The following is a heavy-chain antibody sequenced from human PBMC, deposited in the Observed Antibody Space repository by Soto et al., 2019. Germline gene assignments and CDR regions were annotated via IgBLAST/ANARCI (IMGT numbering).Heavy chain of an antibody. Sequence: SETLSLTCTVSGGSVSSGSYYWSWIRQPPGKGLEWIGYIYYSGSTNYNPSLKSPVTISVDTSKNQFSLKLSSVTAADTAVYYCAGGGGPDTYYDILTGVFDYWGQGTLVTVSS. V-gene: IGHV4-61*01. D-gene: IGHD3-9*01. J-gene: IGHJ4*02. CDR1: GGSVSSGSYY. CDR2: IYYSGST. CDR3: AGGGGPDTYYDILTGVFDY.